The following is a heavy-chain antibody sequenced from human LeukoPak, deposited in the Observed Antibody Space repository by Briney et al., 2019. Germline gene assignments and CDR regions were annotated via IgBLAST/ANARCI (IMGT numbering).Heavy chain of an antibody. CDR2: IYYTERP. J-gene: IGHJ4*02. D-gene: IGHD6-19*01. V-gene: IGHV4-39*01. Sequence: SETLSLTCTVSGGSFSSSSYYWGWIRQPPGKGLEWIGNIYYTERPYYNPSLKSRVTISLDTSKNQFSLKLSSVTASDTAVYYCARHGYSTGWYHFWGQGTLVTVSS. CDR3: ARHGYSTGWYHF. CDR1: GGSFSSSSYY.